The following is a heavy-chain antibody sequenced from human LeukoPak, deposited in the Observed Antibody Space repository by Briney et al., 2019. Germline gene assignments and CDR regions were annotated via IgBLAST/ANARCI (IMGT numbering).Heavy chain of an antibody. CDR3: AKDGGKSYSTTYDY. Sequence: PGGSLRLSRAASGFTFSSYWMHWVRQAPGKGLVWVSVISSDGTTTTYADSVKGRFTISRDNAKNTLSLQMNSLRAEDTAIYYCAKDGGKSYSTTYDYWGQGTLVTVSS. CDR2: ISSDGTTT. D-gene: IGHD2-15*01. J-gene: IGHJ4*02. CDR1: GFTFSSYW. V-gene: IGHV3-74*01.